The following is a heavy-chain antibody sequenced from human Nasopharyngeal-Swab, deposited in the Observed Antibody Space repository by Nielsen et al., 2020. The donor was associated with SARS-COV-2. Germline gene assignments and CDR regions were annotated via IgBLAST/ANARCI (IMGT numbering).Heavy chain of an antibody. V-gene: IGHV1-46*01. D-gene: IGHD3-10*01. J-gene: IGHJ4*02. CDR2: INPSGGST. CDR1: GYTFTSYG. Sequence: ASVKVSCKASGYTFTSYGINWVRQAPGQGLEWMGIINPSGGSTSYAQKFQGRVTMTRDTSTSTVYMELSSLRSEDTAVYYCAILYYYGSGSHSQFDYWGQGTLVTVSS. CDR3: AILYYYGSGSHSQFDY.